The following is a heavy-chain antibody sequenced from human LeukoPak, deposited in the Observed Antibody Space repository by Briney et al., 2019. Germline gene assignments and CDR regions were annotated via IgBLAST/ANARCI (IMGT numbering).Heavy chain of an antibody. Sequence: GGSLRLSCAAPGFTFTTYCMSWVRQAPGKGLEWVANINQHGSEKYYVDSVKGRFTISRDNAKNSLYLQMSSLRAEDTAVYYCARDTPEMATNRLGYFDPWGLGTLVTVSS. D-gene: IGHD5-24*01. CDR2: INQHGSEK. J-gene: IGHJ5*02. V-gene: IGHV3-7*01. CDR3: ARDTPEMATNRLGYFDP. CDR1: GFTFTTYC.